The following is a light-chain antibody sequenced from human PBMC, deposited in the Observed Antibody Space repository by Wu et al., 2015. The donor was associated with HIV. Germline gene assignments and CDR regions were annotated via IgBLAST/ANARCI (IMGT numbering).Light chain of an antibody. Sequence: EILLTQSPATLSLSPGERATLSCRASQSVTSSYLGWYQQKPGQAPRLLIYGASNRATGIPDRFSGSGSGTDFTLTISRLEPEDFAVYYCQQYNNWPPITFGQGTRLETK. CDR3: QQYNNWPPIT. CDR1: QSVTSSY. V-gene: IGKV3-20*01. CDR2: GAS. J-gene: IGKJ5*01.